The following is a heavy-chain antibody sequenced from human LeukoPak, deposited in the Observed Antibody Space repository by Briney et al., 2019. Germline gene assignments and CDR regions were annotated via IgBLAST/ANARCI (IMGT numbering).Heavy chain of an antibody. CDR1: GYSFTTYW. V-gene: IGHV5-51*01. CDR3: ARQVSGYSGYDHAFDI. D-gene: IGHD5-12*01. J-gene: IGHJ3*02. Sequence: GESLKISCKGSGYSFTTYWIGWVRQMPGKGLEWMGIIYPGDPDTRYSPSFQGQVTISADKSISTAYLQWSSLKASDTAMYYCARQVSGYSGYDHAFDIWGQGTMVTVSS. CDR2: IYPGDPDT.